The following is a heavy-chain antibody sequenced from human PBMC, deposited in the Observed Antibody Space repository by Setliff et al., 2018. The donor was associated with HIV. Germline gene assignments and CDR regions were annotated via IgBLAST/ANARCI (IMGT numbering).Heavy chain of an antibody. D-gene: IGHD1-26*01. V-gene: IGHV4-38-2*01. J-gene: IGHJ4*02. CDR3: ARQREWDLLPDYFDS. CDR1: GYSITSGDC. Sequence: SETLSLTCGVSGYSITSGDCWGWIRQPPGKGLEWIGSIYHSGITYYNPSLNSRVNISRGTSKNQFSLKLSSVTAADTAVYYCARQREWDLLPDYFDSWGQGTLVTVSS. CDR2: IYHSGIT.